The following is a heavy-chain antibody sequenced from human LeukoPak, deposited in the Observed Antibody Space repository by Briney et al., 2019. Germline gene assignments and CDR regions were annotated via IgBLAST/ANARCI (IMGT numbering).Heavy chain of an antibody. CDR2: ISSSSSTI. CDR1: GFTFSNYS. J-gene: IGHJ4*02. CDR3: ARDRGWLLGDYFDY. V-gene: IGHV3-48*04. D-gene: IGHD5-12*01. Sequence: GGSLRLSCAASGFTFSNYSMNWVRQAPGKGLEWVSYISSSSSTIYYADSVKGRFTISRDNAKNSLYLQMNSLRAEDTAVYYCARDRGWLLGDYFDYWGQGTLVTVSS.